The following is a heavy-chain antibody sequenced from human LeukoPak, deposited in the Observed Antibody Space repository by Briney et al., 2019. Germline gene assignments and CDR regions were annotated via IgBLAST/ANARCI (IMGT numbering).Heavy chain of an antibody. J-gene: IGHJ4*02. Sequence: SETLSLTCTVSGGSISSYYWSWIRQPPGKGLEWIGYIYYSGSTNYNPSLKSRVTISVDTSKNQFSLKLSSVTAADTAVYYCAGTDGYNSGNYDYWGQGTLVTVSS. CDR1: GGSISSYY. D-gene: IGHD5-24*01. CDR2: IYYSGST. V-gene: IGHV4-59*01. CDR3: AGTDGYNSGNYDY.